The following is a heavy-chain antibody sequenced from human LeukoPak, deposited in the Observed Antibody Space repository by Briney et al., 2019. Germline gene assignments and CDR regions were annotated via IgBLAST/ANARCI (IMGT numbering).Heavy chain of an antibody. CDR3: AKGRGYCSGGSCYSGFDS. CDR2: ITGSGGTT. J-gene: IGHJ5*01. V-gene: IGHV3-23*01. D-gene: IGHD2-15*01. CDR1: GFTFSSYA. Sequence: GGSLRLSCAASGFTFSSYAMSWVRQAPGKGLEWVSAITGSGGTTYYADSVKGRFAISRDNSKNALYLQMNSLRAEDTAVYYCAKGRGYCSGGSCYSGFDSWGQGTLVTVSS.